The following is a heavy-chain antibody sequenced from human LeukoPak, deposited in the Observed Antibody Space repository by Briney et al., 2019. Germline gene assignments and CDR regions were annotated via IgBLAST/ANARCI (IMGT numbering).Heavy chain of an antibody. CDR1: GFSFSNHY. V-gene: IGHV3-7*01. Sequence: GGSLRLSCTASGFSFSNHYMRWIRQAPGKGLECVANINEDGSNKWHLGSVKGRFTVSRDNARNSLYLQMNSLRVEDTAVYYCTRVIVAVPGYFDYFDFWGQGVLVTVSS. D-gene: IGHD6-19*01. CDR3: TRVIVAVPGYFDYFDF. J-gene: IGHJ4*02. CDR2: INEDGSNK.